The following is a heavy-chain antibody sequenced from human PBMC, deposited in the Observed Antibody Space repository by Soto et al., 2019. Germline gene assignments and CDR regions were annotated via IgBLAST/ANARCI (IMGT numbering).Heavy chain of an antibody. D-gene: IGHD3-16*01. Sequence: QVQLVQSGAEVKKPGSSVKVSCKASGGTFSSYAISLVREAPGQGLEWMGGIIPIFGTANYAQKFQGRVTITADESTSTAYMELSSLRSEDTAVYYCARVGGVTILGPRNWFDPWGQGTLVTVSS. V-gene: IGHV1-69*12. CDR2: IIPIFGTA. CDR3: ARVGGVTILGPRNWFDP. J-gene: IGHJ5*02. CDR1: GGTFSSYA.